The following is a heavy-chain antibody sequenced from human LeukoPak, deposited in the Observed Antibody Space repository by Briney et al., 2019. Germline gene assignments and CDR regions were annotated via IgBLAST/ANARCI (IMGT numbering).Heavy chain of an antibody. CDR1: GFTFNDYY. CDR3: ARDRIYYGSGSRFDY. Sequence: GGSLRLSCAASGFTFNDYYMCWIRQAPGKGLEWVSYISRSGTTIYYADSVKGRFTISRDNAKNSLFLQMNSLGAEDTAVYYCARDRIYYGSGSRFDYWGQGTLVTVSS. CDR2: ISRSGTTI. V-gene: IGHV3-11*04. J-gene: IGHJ4*02. D-gene: IGHD3-10*01.